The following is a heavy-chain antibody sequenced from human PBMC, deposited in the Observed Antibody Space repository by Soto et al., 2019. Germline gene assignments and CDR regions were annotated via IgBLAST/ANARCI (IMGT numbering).Heavy chain of an antibody. CDR3: ARSQGSRTSLEIYYYYYYGMDV. CDR2: IIPISGTA. V-gene: IGHV1-69*01. Sequence: QVQLVQSGAEVKKPGSSVKVSCKASGGTFSSYAISWVRQAPGQGLEWMGGIIPISGTANYAQKFQGRVTITADESTRTAYMEVSSRRSEDTAVYYCARSQGSRTSLEIYYYYYYGMDVWGQGTTVTVSS. D-gene: IGHD2-2*01. J-gene: IGHJ6*02. CDR1: GGTFSSYA.